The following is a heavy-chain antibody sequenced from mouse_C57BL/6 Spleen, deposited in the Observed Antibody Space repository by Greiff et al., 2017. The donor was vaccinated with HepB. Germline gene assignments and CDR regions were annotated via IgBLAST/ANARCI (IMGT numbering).Heavy chain of an antibody. V-gene: IGHV1-69*01. Sequence: VQLQQSGAELVMPGASVKLSCKASGYTFTSYWMHWVKQRPGQGLEWIGEIDPSDSYTNYNQKFKGKSTLTVDKSSSTAYMQLSSLTSEDSAVYYCARKGYGNYCDVWGTGTTVTVSS. CDR3: ARKGYGNYCDV. J-gene: IGHJ1*03. D-gene: IGHD2-1*01. CDR1: GYTFTSYW. CDR2: IDPSDSYT.